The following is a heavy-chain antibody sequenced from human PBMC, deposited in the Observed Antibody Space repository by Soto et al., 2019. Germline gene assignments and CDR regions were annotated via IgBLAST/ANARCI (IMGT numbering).Heavy chain of an antibody. J-gene: IGHJ4*02. CDR1: GFSLSTGGEG. CDR3: ALSSFRGVVDY. D-gene: IGHD2-15*01. CDR2: IYWDDDK. Sequence: QITLKETGATLVKPTQTLTLTCTFSGFSLSTGGEGVGWMRQPPGKALEWLALIYWDDDKRYRPSLKSRLTITKDASKNQVVLTMTNMDPVDTATYCCALSSFRGVVDYWGQGTLVTVSS. V-gene: IGHV2-5*02.